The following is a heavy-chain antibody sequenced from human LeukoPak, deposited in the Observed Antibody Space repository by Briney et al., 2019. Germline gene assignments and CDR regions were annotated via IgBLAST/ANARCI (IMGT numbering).Heavy chain of an antibody. Sequence: GGSLRLSCAASGFTFSSYSMSWVRQAPGKGLEWVSVIYSGGSTYYADSVKGRFTISRDNSKNTLYLQMNSLRAEDTAVYYCARYNWNYGYWGQGTLVTVSS. CDR1: GFTFSSYS. CDR3: ARYNWNYGY. J-gene: IGHJ4*02. D-gene: IGHD1-7*01. V-gene: IGHV3-53*01. CDR2: IYSGGST.